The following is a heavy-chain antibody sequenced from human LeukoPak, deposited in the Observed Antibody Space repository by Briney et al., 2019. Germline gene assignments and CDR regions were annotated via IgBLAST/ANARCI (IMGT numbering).Heavy chain of an antibody. Sequence: SQTLSLTCAISGDSVSNKNTAWNWIRQSPSRGLEWLGRTYYRSKWHNTYAASVKSRITINPDTSKNQFSLQLNSVTPEDTAVYYCARDLSSGWYGDAFDIWGQGTMVTVSS. CDR3: ARDLSSGWYGDAFDI. CDR1: GDSVSNKNTA. V-gene: IGHV6-1*01. D-gene: IGHD6-19*01. CDR2: TYYRSKWHN. J-gene: IGHJ3*02.